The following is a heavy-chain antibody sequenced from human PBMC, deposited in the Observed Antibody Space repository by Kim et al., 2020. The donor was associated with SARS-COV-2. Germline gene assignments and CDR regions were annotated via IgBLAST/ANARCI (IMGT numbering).Heavy chain of an antibody. D-gene: IGHD2-15*01. CDR1: GFTFSSYS. Sequence: GGSLRLSCAASGFTFSSYSMNWVRQAPGKGLEWVSYISSSSSTIYYADSVKGRFTISRDNAKNSLYLQMKSLRDEDTAVYYCARVYSTFDYWGQGSLGTV. CDR2: ISSSSSTI. V-gene: IGHV3-48*02. J-gene: IGHJ4*02. CDR3: ARVYSTFDY.